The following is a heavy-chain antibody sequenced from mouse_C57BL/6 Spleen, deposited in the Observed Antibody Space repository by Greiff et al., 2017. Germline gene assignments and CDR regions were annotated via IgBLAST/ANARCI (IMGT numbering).Heavy chain of an antibody. CDR2: INYDGSSN. Sequence: EVKLVESEGGLVQPGSSMKLSCTASGFTFSDYYMAWVRQVPEKGLEWVANINYDGSSNYYLDSLKSRFIISRDNAKNILYLQMSSLKSEDTATYYCARDRDYSNYNWYFDVWGTGTTVTVSS. V-gene: IGHV5-16*01. CDR1: GFTFSDYY. D-gene: IGHD2-5*01. J-gene: IGHJ1*03. CDR3: ARDRDYSNYNWYFDV.